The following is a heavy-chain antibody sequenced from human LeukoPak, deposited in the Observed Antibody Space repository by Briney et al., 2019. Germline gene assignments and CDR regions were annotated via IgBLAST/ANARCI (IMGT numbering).Heavy chain of an antibody. J-gene: IGHJ4*02. Sequence: ASVKVSCKASGYTFTSYYMHWVRQAPGQGLEWMGIFNPSGGSTSYAQKFQGRVTMTRDTSTSTVYMELSSLRSEDTAVYYCARVSSGLERWYYFDYWGQGTLVTVSS. CDR2: FNPSGGST. CDR1: GYTFTSYY. V-gene: IGHV1-46*01. CDR3: ARVSSGLERWYYFDY. D-gene: IGHD6-19*01.